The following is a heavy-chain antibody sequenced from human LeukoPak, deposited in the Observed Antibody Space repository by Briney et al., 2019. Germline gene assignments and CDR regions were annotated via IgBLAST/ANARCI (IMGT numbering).Heavy chain of an antibody. CDR2: ISGSGGST. Sequence: GGSLRLSCTASGFTFSSYAMSWVRQAPGKGLEWVSAISGSGGSTYNADSVKGRFAISRDNSKNTLYLQMDSLRGEDTAVYYCAKSSSGFDYWGQGTLVTVSS. V-gene: IGHV3-23*01. CDR1: GFTFSSYA. CDR3: AKSSSGFDY. D-gene: IGHD6-6*01. J-gene: IGHJ4*02.